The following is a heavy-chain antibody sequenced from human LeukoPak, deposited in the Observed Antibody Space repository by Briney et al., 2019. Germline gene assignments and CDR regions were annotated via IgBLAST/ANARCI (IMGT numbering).Heavy chain of an antibody. D-gene: IGHD3-22*01. CDR3: ARDSAELFHYDSSGYYPAFDY. CDR2: ISYDGSNK. Sequence: PGRSLRLSCAASGFTFSSYAMHWVRQAPGKGLEWVAVISYDGSNKYYADSVKGRFTISRDNSKNTLYLQMNSLRAEDTAVYYCARDSAELFHYDSSGYYPAFDYWGQGTLVTVSS. J-gene: IGHJ4*02. V-gene: IGHV3-30-3*01. CDR1: GFTFSSYA.